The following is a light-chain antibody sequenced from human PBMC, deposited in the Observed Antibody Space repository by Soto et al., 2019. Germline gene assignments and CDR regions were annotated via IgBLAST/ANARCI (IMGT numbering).Light chain of an antibody. CDR1: QNVFTN. J-gene: IGKJ4*01. V-gene: IGKV3-15*01. CDR3: QQYNKWLLT. Sequence: EIMVSQSPATLSVSPGERATLSCRASQNVFTNLAWYQQKPGQAPRLLIYGASTRATGIPARFSGSGSGTEFTLTISSLQSGDVAVYYCQQYNKWLLTFARRTKVDIK. CDR2: GAS.